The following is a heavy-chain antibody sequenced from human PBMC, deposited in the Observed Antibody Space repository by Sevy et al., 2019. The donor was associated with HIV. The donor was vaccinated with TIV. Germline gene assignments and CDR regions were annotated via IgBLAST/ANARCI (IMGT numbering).Heavy chain of an antibody. CDR3: TTLAPAATWGFYFYYYYMDV. D-gene: IGHD2-15*01. J-gene: IGHJ6*03. CDR1: GFTFSKAW. Sequence: GESLKISCVASGFTFSKAWMTWVRQTPGKGLEWVGRIKSKTDGGTTDYAAPVKGRFTISRDDSKNTLYLQMHSLKTEDTAVYYCTTLAPAATWGFYFYYYYMDVWGIGTTVTVSS. V-gene: IGHV3-15*01. CDR2: IKSKTDGGTT.